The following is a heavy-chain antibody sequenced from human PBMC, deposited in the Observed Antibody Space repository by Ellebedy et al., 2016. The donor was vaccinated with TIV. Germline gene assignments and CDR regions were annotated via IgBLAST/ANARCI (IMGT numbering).Heavy chain of an antibody. CDR1: GFTFSSYS. Sequence: GESLKISCAASGFTFSSYSMNWVRQAPGKGLEWVTSISSSSSYIYYADSVKGRFTISRENAKNSLYLQMNSLRAEDTAVYYCARQSQKMATIPGDLGYWGQGTLVTVSS. V-gene: IGHV3-21*01. D-gene: IGHD5-24*01. CDR2: ISSSSSYI. CDR3: ARQSQKMATIPGDLGY. J-gene: IGHJ4*02.